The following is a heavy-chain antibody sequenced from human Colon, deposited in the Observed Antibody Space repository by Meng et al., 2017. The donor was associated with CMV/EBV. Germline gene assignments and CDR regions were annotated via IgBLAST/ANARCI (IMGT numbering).Heavy chain of an antibody. J-gene: IGHJ4*01. CDR2: IIGSGFYT. V-gene: IGHV3-23*01. CDR3: ARGTQYSDFWSGFPF. CDR1: GFIFGDYA. Sequence: GGSLRLSCAASGFIFGDYATTWVRQAPGKGLEWVASIIGSGFYTYYADSVKGRFTISRDNSRNMIDLQMNNLTAEDTALYYCARGTQYSDFWSGFPFWGHGTLVTVSS. D-gene: IGHD3-3*01.